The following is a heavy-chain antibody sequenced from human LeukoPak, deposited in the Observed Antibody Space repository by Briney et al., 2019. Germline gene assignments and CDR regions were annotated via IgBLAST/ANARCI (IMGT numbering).Heavy chain of an antibody. D-gene: IGHD2-21*01. CDR2: IYPGDSDS. CDR3: ARLGDGDNAFDI. Sequence: GGSLRLSCAASGFTFSSYAMSWVRQAPGKGLEWMGIIYPGDSDSRYSPSFQGQVTFSADKSISTAYLQWSSLKASDTAMYYCARLGDGDNAFDIWGQGTMVTVSS. CDR1: GFTFSSYA. J-gene: IGHJ3*02. V-gene: IGHV5-51*01.